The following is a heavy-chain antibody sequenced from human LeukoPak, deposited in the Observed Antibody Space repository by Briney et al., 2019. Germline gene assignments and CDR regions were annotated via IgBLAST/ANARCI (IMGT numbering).Heavy chain of an antibody. CDR3: ARDVPDYYGSGR. D-gene: IGHD3-10*01. Sequence: SETLSLTCTVSGGSISSHYWSWIRQPPGEGLEWIGYIYYSGSTNYNPSLKSRVTISVDTSKNQFSLKLSSVTAADTAVYYCARDVPDYYGSGRWGQGTLVTVSS. CDR2: IYYSGST. J-gene: IGHJ4*02. V-gene: IGHV4-59*11. CDR1: GGSISSHY.